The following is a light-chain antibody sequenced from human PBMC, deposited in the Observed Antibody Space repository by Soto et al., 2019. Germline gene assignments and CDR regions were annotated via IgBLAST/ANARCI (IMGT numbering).Light chain of an antibody. J-gene: IGKJ1*01. Sequence: DSQKTQSPSTLSASIGDRVTITCRASQSISSWLAWYQQKPGKAPNLLIYDASSLESGVPSRFSGSGSGTEFTLTITSLQPDDFATYYCQQYNSYSWTFSQGTKV. CDR3: QQYNSYSWT. CDR1: QSISSW. CDR2: DAS. V-gene: IGKV1-5*01.